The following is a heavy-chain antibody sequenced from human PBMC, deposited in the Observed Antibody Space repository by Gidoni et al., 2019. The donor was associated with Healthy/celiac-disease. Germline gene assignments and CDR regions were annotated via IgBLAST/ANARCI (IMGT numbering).Heavy chain of an antibody. D-gene: IGHD6-19*01. CDR2: ISYDGSNK. Sequence: QVQRVESGGGVVQPGRSLRPSCQPPAFTFSSYAMHWGRQAPGTGLEWCAFISYDGSNKYYAASVKGRCTISRDNAKNTLYLQMNSLRAGDTAVYYCARCRQWPPQYFDYWGQGTLVTVSS. V-gene: IGHV3-30*04. J-gene: IGHJ4*02. CDR1: AFTFSSYA. CDR3: ARCRQWPPQYFDY.